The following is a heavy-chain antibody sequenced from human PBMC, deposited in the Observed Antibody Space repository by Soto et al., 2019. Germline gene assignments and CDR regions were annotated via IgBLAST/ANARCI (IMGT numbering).Heavy chain of an antibody. CDR1: GYTFTGYY. J-gene: IGHJ6*02. Sequence: ASVKVSCKASGYTFTGYYMHWVRQAPGQGLEWMGWINPNGGGTNYAQKFQGWVTVTRDTSISTAYMELSRLRSDDTAVYYCAREDSVMAGSDYYYYGMDVWGQGTTVTVSS. V-gene: IGHV1-2*04. CDR2: INPNGGGT. D-gene: IGHD2-21*01. CDR3: AREDSVMAGSDYYYYGMDV.